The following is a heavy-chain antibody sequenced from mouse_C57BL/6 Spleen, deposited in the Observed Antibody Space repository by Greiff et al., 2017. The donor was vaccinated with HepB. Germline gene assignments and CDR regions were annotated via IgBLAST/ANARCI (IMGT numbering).Heavy chain of an antibody. D-gene: IGHD1-1*01. Sequence: QVQLQQPGAELVKPGASVTLSCKASGYTFTSYWMQWVKQRPGQGLEWIGEIDPSDSYTNYNQKFKGKATLTVDTSSSTAYMQLSSLTSEDSAVYYCARRATVVENFDYWGQGTTLTVAS. CDR3: ARRATVVENFDY. CDR1: GYTFTSYW. V-gene: IGHV1-50*01. J-gene: IGHJ2*01. CDR2: IDPSDSYT.